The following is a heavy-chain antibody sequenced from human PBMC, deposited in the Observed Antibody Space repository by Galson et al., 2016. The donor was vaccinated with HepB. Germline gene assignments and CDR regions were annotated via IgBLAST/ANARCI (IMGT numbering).Heavy chain of an antibody. CDR2: ITASGTTT. CDR3: AKDANFWSCYPEDAFVM. D-gene: IGHD3-3*01. J-gene: IGHJ3*02. V-gene: IGHV3-23*01. CDR1: GFAFTFYA. Sequence: SLRLSCAASGFAFTFYAMNWVRQTPGKGLEWVASITASGTTTHYADSVEGRFTVSRDSSKKMLFLQMNSLRVEDTAVYYCAKDANFWSCYPEDAFVMWGQGTMVTFSS.